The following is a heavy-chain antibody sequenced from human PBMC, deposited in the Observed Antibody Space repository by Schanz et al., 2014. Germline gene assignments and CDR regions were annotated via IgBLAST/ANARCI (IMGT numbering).Heavy chain of an antibody. Sequence: EVQLVESGGGLVQPGGSLRLSCAASGFTFSSYSMNWVRQAPGKGLEWVSYISSSSSTRYYADSVKGRFTISRDNAKNSLFLQMNSLRPEDTAMYYCAKNQYDDVDLSSFYFDFWGQGTLVTVSS. J-gene: IGHJ4*02. CDR1: GFTFSSYS. CDR2: ISSSSSTR. D-gene: IGHD3-10*02. CDR3: AKNQYDDVDLSSFYFDF. V-gene: IGHV3-48*04.